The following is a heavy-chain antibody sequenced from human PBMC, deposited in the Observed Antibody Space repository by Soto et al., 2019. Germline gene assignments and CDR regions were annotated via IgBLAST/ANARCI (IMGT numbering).Heavy chain of an antibody. CDR2: IYYSGST. V-gene: IGHV4-39*01. D-gene: IGHD3-3*01. Sequence: SETLSLTCTVSGGSISSSSYYWGWIRQPPGKGLEWIGSIYYSGSTYYNPSLKSRVTISVDTSKNQFSLRLSSVTAADTAVYYCAITEPLWDFWSGYYSPDAFDIWGQGTMVTVSS. CDR3: AITEPLWDFWSGYYSPDAFDI. CDR1: GGSISSSSYY. J-gene: IGHJ3*02.